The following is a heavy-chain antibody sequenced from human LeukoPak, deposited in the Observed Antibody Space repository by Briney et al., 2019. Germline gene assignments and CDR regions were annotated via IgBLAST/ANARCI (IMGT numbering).Heavy chain of an antibody. CDR2: IYTSGST. V-gene: IGHV4-4*07. CDR1: DGSISGYY. CDR3: ARVGYGDYYFDY. Sequence: SSETLSPTCTVSDGSISGYYWSWIRQPAGKGLEWIGRIYTSGSTNYNPSLKSRVTMSVDMSKNQFSLKLSSVTAADTAMYYCARVGYGDYYFDYWGQGTLVTVSS. D-gene: IGHD4-17*01. J-gene: IGHJ4*02.